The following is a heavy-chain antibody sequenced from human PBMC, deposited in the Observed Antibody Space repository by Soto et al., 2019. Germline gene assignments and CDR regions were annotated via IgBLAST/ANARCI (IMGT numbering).Heavy chain of an antibody. Sequence: EVQLVASGGGFVKPGESLRLSCAGSGLTFSDGRMTWVRQAPGKGLEWIGRLQKKSDGGTTDYPVAVRGRFTISRDDSKNTLYLQLSSLKTEDTAVYYCATDYGWSFNIWGQGTMVTVSS. CDR1: GLTFSDGR. J-gene: IGHJ3*02. CDR3: ATDYGWSFNI. CDR2: LQKKSDGGTT. V-gene: IGHV3-15*01. D-gene: IGHD6-19*01.